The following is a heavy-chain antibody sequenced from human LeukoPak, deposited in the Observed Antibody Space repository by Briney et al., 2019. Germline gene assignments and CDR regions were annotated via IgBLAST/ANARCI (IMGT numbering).Heavy chain of an antibody. CDR1: GFTFSTYS. J-gene: IGHJ4*02. V-gene: IGHV3-21*01. Sequence: GGSLRLSCAASGFTFSTYSMTWVRQAPGKGLEWVSSISSSSAYISYADSVKGRFTISRDNTNNSLYLQMNSLRAEDTAVYYCARDLGRSGGVIVSFGYWGQGTLVTVSS. D-gene: IGHD3-16*02. CDR2: ISSSSAYI. CDR3: ARDLGRSGGVIVSFGY.